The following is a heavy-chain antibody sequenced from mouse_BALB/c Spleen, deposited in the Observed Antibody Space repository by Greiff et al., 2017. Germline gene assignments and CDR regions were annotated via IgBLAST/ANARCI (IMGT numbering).Heavy chain of an antibody. CDR2: IDPANGNT. V-gene: IGHV14-3*02. D-gene: IGHD2-10*01. CDR1: GFNIKDTY. Sequence: VQLKQSGAELVKPGASVKLSCTASGFNIKDTYMHWVKQRPEQGLEWIGRIDPANGNTKYDPKFQGKATITADTSSNTAYLQLSSLTSEDTAVYYCASPYYYAMDYWGQGTSVTVSS. CDR3: ASPYYYAMDY. J-gene: IGHJ4*01.